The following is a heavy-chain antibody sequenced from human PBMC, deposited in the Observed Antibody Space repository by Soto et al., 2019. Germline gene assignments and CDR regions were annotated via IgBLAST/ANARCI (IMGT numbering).Heavy chain of an antibody. CDR2: ISTFNGNT. V-gene: IGHV1-18*01. CDR3: ARETGGDNYGPGGFDF. Sequence: QVHLVQSGAEVKKPGASVTVSCKASGYTFTNYGINWVRQAPGHGLEWMGWISTFNGNTKFAQRLQGRVTMTRDTSTSTVYMDLKSLRSDDTAVYFCARETGGDNYGPGGFDFWGQGTMVTVSS. CDR1: GYTFTNYG. J-gene: IGHJ3*01. D-gene: IGHD5-18*01.